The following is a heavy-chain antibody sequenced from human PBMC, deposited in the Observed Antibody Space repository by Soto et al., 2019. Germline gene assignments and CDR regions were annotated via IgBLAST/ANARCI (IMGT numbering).Heavy chain of an antibody. D-gene: IGHD6-6*01. V-gene: IGHV1-69*04. CDR1: GGTFSSYT. J-gene: IGHJ1*01. CDR2: IIPILGIA. Sequence: SVKVSCKASGGTFSSYTISWVRQAPGQGLEWMGRIIPILGIANYAQKFQGRVTTTADKSTSTAYMELSSLRSEDTAVYYCARDLEYSSSSVDLQHWGQGTLVTVSS. CDR3: ARDLEYSSSSVDLQH.